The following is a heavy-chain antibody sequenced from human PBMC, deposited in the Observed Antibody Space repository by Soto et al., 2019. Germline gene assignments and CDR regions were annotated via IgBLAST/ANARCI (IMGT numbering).Heavy chain of an antibody. J-gene: IGHJ5*02. Sequence: QVQLVESGGGVVQSGRSLTLSGAACGFCLRTYGMHWFRRAPGKGLEWVAFIWYDRTKKFYANSVKGRCTISKDNSNNILYLQMSGLRVEDTAVYYCARDVVKAVAASVNWFDPWGQGTLVTVSS. CDR1: GFCLRTYG. D-gene: IGHD6-19*01. CDR2: IWYDRTKK. V-gene: IGHV3-33*01. CDR3: ARDVVKAVAASVNWFDP.